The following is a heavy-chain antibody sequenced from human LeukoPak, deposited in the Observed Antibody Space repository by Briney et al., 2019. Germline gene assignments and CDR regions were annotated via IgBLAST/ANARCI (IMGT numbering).Heavy chain of an antibody. CDR2: ISSSSSYI. Sequence: GSLRLSCAASGFTFSTYSMNWVRQAPGKGLEWVSSISSSSSYIYYADSVKGRFTISRDNAKNSLYLQMNSLRAEDTAVYYCARNYGDYSGADYWGQGTLVTVSS. D-gene: IGHD4-17*01. V-gene: IGHV3-21*01. CDR3: ARNYGDYSGADY. CDR1: GFTFSTYS. J-gene: IGHJ4*02.